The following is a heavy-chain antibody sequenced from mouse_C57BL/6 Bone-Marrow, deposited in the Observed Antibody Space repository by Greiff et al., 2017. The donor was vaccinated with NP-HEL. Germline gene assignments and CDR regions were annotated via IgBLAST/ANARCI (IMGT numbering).Heavy chain of an antibody. CDR3: ARCFGGYGSSYDFDY. Sequence: VKLQESGAELVRPGTSVKVSCKASGYAFTNYLIEWVKQRPGQGLEWIGVINPGSGGTNYNEKFKGKATLTADKSSSTAYMQLSSLTSEDSAVYFCARCFGGYGSSYDFDYWGQGTTLTVSS. J-gene: IGHJ2*01. D-gene: IGHD1-1*01. CDR1: GYAFTNYL. CDR2: INPGSGGT. V-gene: IGHV1-54*01.